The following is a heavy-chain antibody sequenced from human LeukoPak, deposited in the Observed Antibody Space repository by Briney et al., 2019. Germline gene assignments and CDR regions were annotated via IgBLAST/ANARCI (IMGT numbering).Heavy chain of an antibody. CDR3: ARHSLGYCSSTSCNWFDP. Sequence: GESLKISCKGSGYSFTSYWIGWVRRMPGKGLEWMGIIYPGDSDTRYSPSFQGQVTISADKSISTAYLQWSSLKASDTAMYYCARHSLGYCSSTSCNWFDPWGEGTLVTVSS. CDR2: IYPGDSDT. CDR1: GYSFTSYW. J-gene: IGHJ5*02. D-gene: IGHD2-2*03. V-gene: IGHV5-51*01.